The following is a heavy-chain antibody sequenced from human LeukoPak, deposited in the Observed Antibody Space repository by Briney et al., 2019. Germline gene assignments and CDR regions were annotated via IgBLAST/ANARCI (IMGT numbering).Heavy chain of an antibody. V-gene: IGHV2-5*02. D-gene: IGHD5-24*01. CDR1: GFSFSTSGVG. Sequence: SGPTLVKPTQTLXLTCTFSGFSFSTSGVGVGWIRQPPGKALEWLALIFWDDNKRYSPSLKSRLTITKDTSKKQVVLTMTNMDPVDTATYYCAHSAEITTIFAFDYWGQGSLVTVSS. CDR2: IFWDDNK. J-gene: IGHJ4*02. CDR3: AHSAEITTIFAFDY.